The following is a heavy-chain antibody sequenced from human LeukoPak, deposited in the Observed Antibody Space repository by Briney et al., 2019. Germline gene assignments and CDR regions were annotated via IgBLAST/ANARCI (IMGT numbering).Heavy chain of an antibody. D-gene: IGHD2-2*01. V-gene: IGHV1-2*02. Sequence: ALVKVSCKASGYTFTGYYMHWVRQARGQGLEWMGWINPNSGGTNYAQKFQGRVTMTRDTSISTAYMELSRLRSDDTAVYYCARVYQLLENNWFDPWGQGTLVTVSS. CDR3: ARVYQLLENNWFDP. CDR2: INPNSGGT. CDR1: GYTFTGYY. J-gene: IGHJ5*02.